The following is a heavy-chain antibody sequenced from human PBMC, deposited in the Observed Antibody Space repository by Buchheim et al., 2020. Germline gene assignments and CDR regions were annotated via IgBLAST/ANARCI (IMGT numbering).Heavy chain of an antibody. J-gene: IGHJ5*02. CDR3: AREFRPYYYDSSGYHFWFDP. V-gene: IGHV4-4*07. D-gene: IGHD3-22*01. Sequence: QVQLQESGPGLVKPPETLSLTCTVSGGSISSYYWSWIRQPAGKGLEWIGRIYTSGSTNYNPSLKSRVTMSVDTSKNQFSLQLSSVTAADTAVYYCAREFRPYYYDSSGYHFWFDPWGQGTL. CDR1: GGSISSYY. CDR2: IYTSGST.